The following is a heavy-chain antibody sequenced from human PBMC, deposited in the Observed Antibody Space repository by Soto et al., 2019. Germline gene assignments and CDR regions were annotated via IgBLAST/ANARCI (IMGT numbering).Heavy chain of an antibody. V-gene: IGHV3-7*01. J-gene: IGHJ6*03. CDR3: ARGFEGALRPLAARPIYYYYMDV. D-gene: IGHD6-6*01. CDR1: GFTFSSYW. Sequence: GGSLRLSCAASGFTFSSYWMSWVRQAPGKGLEWVANIKQDGSEKYYVDSVKGRFTISRDNAKNSLYLQMNSLRAEDTAVYYCARGFEGALRPLAARPIYYYYMDVWGKGTTVTVSS. CDR2: IKQDGSEK.